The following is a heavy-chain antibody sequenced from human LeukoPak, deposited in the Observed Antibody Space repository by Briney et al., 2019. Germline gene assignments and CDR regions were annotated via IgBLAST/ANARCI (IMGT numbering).Heavy chain of an antibody. CDR1: GGSISSGGYY. CDR2: IYYSGST. CDR3: ARDLGYCSGGSCYPYYFDY. V-gene: IGHV4-31*03. D-gene: IGHD2-15*01. J-gene: IGHJ4*02. Sequence: SETLSLTCTVSGGSISSGGYYWSWIRQHPGKGLEWIGYIYYSGSTYYNPSLKSRVTISVDTSKNQFSLKLSSVTAADTAVYYRARDLGYCSGGSCYPYYFDYWGQGTLVTVSS.